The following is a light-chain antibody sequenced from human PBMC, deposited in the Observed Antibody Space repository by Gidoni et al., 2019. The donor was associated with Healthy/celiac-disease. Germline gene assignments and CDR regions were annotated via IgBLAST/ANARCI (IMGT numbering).Light chain of an antibody. CDR1: QSVSSSY. Sequence: EIVLTQSPGTLSLSPGERDTLSCRASQSVSSSYLAWYQQKPGQAPRLLIYGASSRDTGIPDRFSGSGSGTDFTLTISRLETEDFAVYYCQQYGSSPPGTFGQGTKVEIK. J-gene: IGKJ1*01. V-gene: IGKV3-20*01. CDR3: QQYGSSPPGT. CDR2: GAS.